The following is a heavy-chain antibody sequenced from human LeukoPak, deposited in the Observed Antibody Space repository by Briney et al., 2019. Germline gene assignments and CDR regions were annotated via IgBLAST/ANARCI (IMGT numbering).Heavy chain of an antibody. CDR2: ISYDGSNE. Sequence: GRSLRLSCAASGFTFNSYGMHWVRQAPGKGLEWVAVISYDGSNEYFADSVKGRFRIARDNSKNTLYLQMNSLRAEDTAVYFCARDMGRAWYGPPDYWGQGTLVTVSS. D-gene: IGHD6-13*01. CDR3: ARDMGRAWYGPPDY. CDR1: GFTFNSYG. J-gene: IGHJ4*02. V-gene: IGHV3-30*03.